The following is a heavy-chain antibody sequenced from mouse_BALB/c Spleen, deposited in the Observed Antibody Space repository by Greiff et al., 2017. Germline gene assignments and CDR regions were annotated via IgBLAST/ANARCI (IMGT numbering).Heavy chain of an antibody. CDR3: TPTMITTTGFAY. CDR2: IHPGSGGT. D-gene: IGHD2-4*01. J-gene: IGHJ3*01. Sequence: QVQLQQSGAELVRPGASVKLSCKALGYTFTGYEMHWVKQTPGHGLEWIGAIHPGSGGTAYNQKFKGKATLTADKSSSTAYMQLSSLTSEDSAVYFCTPTMITTTGFAYWGQGTLVTVSA. CDR1: GYTFTGYE. V-gene: IGHV1-15*01.